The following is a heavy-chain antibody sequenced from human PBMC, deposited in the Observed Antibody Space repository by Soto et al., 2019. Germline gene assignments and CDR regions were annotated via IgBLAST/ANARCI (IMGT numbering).Heavy chain of an antibody. Sequence: EVQVLESGGGLVQPGGSLRLSCATSGFSFSNYPMTWVRQAPGKGLEWVSTISARGDKTYYAGSVKGRFTVSRDNSKNTLYLQMNTLGAEDTAIYYCTNYAFNGIPNPGAFEHWGQGTPVAVSS. CDR2: ISARGDKT. V-gene: IGHV3-23*01. D-gene: IGHD3-3*01. CDR3: TNYAFNGIPNPGAFEH. CDR1: GFSFSNYP. J-gene: IGHJ4*02.